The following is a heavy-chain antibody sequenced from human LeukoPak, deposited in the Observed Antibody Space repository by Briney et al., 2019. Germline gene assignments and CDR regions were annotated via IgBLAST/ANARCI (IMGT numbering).Heavy chain of an antibody. D-gene: IGHD3-10*01. CDR1: GFTFDDYG. CDR2: INWNGGST. CDR3: ARVHYYGSGSYYYYYYYMDV. V-gene: IGHV3-20*04. J-gene: IGHJ6*03. Sequence: PGGSLRLSCAASGFTFDDYGMSWVRQAPGKGLEWVSGINWNGGSTGYADSVKGRFTISRDNAKNSLYLQMNSLRAEDTALYYCARVHYYGSGSYYYYYYYMDVWGKGTTVTVSS.